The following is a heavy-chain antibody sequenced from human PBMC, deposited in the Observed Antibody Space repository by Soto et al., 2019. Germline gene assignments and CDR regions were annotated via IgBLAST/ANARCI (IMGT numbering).Heavy chain of an antibody. V-gene: IGHV3-7*03. D-gene: IGHD6-19*01. J-gene: IGHJ6*02. Sequence: GGSLRLSCAASAFTFSSHWMTWVRQAPGKGLEWVASIKEDGSEKYYLDSVKGRFTISRDNAKNSLYLQMNSLRAEDTAVYYCARDGPCIAVTAPGKYYGMDVWGQGTTV. CDR3: ARDGPCIAVTAPGKYYGMDV. CDR2: IKEDGSEK. CDR1: AFTFSSHW.